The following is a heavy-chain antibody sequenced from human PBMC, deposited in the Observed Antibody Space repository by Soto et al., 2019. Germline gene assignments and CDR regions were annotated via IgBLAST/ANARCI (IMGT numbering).Heavy chain of an antibody. CDR2: IYYSGST. V-gene: IGHV4-59*08. J-gene: IGHJ4*02. Sequence: SETLSLTCTVSGGSISSYYWSWIRQPPGKGLEWIGYIYYSGSTNYNPSLKSRVAISVDTSKNQFSLKLSSVTAADTAVYYCVWQGEYYFDYWGQGTLVTVSS. D-gene: IGHD2-21*01. CDR3: VWQGEYYFDY. CDR1: GGSISSYY.